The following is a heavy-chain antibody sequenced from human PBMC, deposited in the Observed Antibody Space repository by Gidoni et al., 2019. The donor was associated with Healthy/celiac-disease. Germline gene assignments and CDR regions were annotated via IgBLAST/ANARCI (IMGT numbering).Heavy chain of an antibody. CDR3: ARGYSSSRDWFDP. J-gene: IGHJ5*02. CDR1: MC. V-gene: IGHV2-70*01. CDR2: IDWDDDK. D-gene: IGHD6-13*01. Sequence: MCVSWIRQPPGKALEWLALIDWDDDKYYSTSLKTRLTISKDTSKNQVVLTMTNMDPVDTATYYCARGYSSSRDWFDPWGQGTLVTVSS.